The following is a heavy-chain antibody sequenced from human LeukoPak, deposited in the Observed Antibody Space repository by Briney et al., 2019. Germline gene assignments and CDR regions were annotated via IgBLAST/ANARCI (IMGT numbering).Heavy chain of an antibody. CDR2: IYYSGST. CDR1: GGSISSYY. CDR3: AREKVILDAFDI. J-gene: IGHJ3*02. V-gene: IGHV4-59*01. Sequence: PSETLSLTCTVSGGSISSYYWSWIRQPPGKGLEWIGYIYYSGSTNYNPSLKSRVTISVDTSKNQFSLKLNSVTAADTAVYYCAREKVILDAFDIWGQGTMVTVSS.